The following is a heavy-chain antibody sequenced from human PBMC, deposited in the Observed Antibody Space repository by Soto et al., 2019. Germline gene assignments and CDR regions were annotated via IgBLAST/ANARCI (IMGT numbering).Heavy chain of an antibody. CDR1: GGSISSGGYY. J-gene: IGHJ6*02. V-gene: IGHV4-31*03. CDR2: IYYSGST. CDR3: ARAGYGSGSYYIPNYYGMDV. D-gene: IGHD3-10*01. Sequence: QVQLQESGPGLVKPSQTLSLTCTVSGGSISSGGYYWSWIRQHPGKGLEWIGYIYYSGSTYYNPSLKSRVTISVDTSKNQFSLKLSSVTAADTAVYYCARAGYGSGSYYIPNYYGMDVWGQGTTVTVSS.